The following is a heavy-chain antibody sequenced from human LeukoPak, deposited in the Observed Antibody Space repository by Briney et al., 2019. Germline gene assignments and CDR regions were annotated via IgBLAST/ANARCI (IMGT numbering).Heavy chain of an antibody. CDR2: ISYDGSNK. CDR1: GFTFSSYA. J-gene: IGHJ4*02. Sequence: GRPLRLSCAVSGFTFSSYAMHWVRQAPGKGLEWVAVISYDGSNKYYADSVKGRFTISRDNSKNTLYLQMNSLRAEDTAVYYCARVPRSGYCSSTSCYVYGYWGQGTLVTVSS. CDR3: ARVPRSGYCSSTSCYVYGY. V-gene: IGHV3-30-3*01. D-gene: IGHD2-2*01.